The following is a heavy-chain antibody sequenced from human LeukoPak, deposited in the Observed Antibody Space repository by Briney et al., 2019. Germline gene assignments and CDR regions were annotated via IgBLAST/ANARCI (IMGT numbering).Heavy chain of an antibody. CDR1: GYRFASYW. CDR3: ARLRGSGLDY. J-gene: IGHJ4*02. V-gene: IGHV5-51*01. Sequence: GESLKISCKGSGYRFASYWIGWVRQMPGKGLEFVGIIYPGDSETRYSPSFQGQVTISADKSISTAYLQWSSLKASDTAMYYCARLRGSGLDYWGQGTLVTVSS. CDR2: IYPGDSET. D-gene: IGHD6-19*01.